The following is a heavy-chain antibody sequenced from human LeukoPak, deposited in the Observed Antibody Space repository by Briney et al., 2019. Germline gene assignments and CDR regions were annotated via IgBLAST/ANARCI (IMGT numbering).Heavy chain of an antibody. J-gene: IGHJ6*02. Sequence: GGSLRLSCVVSGFTFSSNWMSWARQAPGKGLEWVANIKQDGREKYYVDSVKGRFTISRDNAKNSLYLQMNGLRAEDTAVYYCARARGMDVWGQGTTVTVSS. CDR3: ARARGMDV. CDR2: IKQDGREK. CDR1: GFTFSSNW. V-gene: IGHV3-7*05.